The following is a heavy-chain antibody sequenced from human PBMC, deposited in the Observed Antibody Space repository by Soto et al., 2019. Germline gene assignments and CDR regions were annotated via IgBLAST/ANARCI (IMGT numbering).Heavy chain of an antibody. V-gene: IGHV4-59*01. Sequence: NPSETLSLTCTVSGGSIGSYYWSWIRQPPGKGLEWIGYIYYSGSTNYNPSLKSRVTISVDTSKNQFSLKLSSVTAADTAVYYCARVVAGICFDYWGQGTLVTVSS. D-gene: IGHD6-19*01. CDR3: ARVVAGICFDY. CDR2: IYYSGST. J-gene: IGHJ4*02. CDR1: GGSIGSYY.